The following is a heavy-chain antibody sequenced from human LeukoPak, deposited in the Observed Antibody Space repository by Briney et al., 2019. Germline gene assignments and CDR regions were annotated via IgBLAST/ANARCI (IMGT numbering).Heavy chain of an antibody. D-gene: IGHD6-13*01. CDR2: ISSSSSYI. CDR3: ARGLSSSWYYFDY. CDR1: GFTFSSYS. Sequence: PGGSLRLSCAASGFTFSSYSMNWVRQAPGKGLEWVSSISSSSSYIYYADSVKGRFTISRDNAKNSLYLQMNSLRAEDTAVYYCARGLSSSWYYFDYWGQGTLVTVSS. V-gene: IGHV3-21*01. J-gene: IGHJ4*02.